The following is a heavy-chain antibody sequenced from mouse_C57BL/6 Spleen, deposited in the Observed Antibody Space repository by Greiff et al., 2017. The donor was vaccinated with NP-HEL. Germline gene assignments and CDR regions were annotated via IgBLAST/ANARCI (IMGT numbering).Heavy chain of an antibody. V-gene: IGHV1-82*01. J-gene: IGHJ1*03. CDR3: APAPYYGSRRGYFDV. D-gene: IGHD1-1*01. Sequence: VKLQESGPELVKPGASVKISCKASGYAFSSSWMNWVKQRPGKGLEWIGRIYPGDGDTNYNGKFKGKATLTADKSSSTAYMQLSSLTSEDSAVYFCAPAPYYGSRRGYFDVWGTGTTVTVSS. CDR1: GYAFSSSW. CDR2: IYPGDGDT.